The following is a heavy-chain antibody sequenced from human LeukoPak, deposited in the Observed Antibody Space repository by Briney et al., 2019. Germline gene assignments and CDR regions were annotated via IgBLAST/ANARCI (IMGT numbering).Heavy chain of an antibody. CDR3: ARGYYYDSRVLTLNAFDI. V-gene: IGHV5-51*01. J-gene: IGHJ3*02. CDR2: IYPGDSDT. Sequence: GASLQISCKGSGYNFTGYWIGWVRRMPGKGREWMGIIYPGDSDTRYSPSFQGQVTISADKSISTAYLQWSSLKASDTAMYYCARGYYYDSRVLTLNAFDIWGQGTMVTVSS. D-gene: IGHD3-22*01. CDR1: GYNFTGYW.